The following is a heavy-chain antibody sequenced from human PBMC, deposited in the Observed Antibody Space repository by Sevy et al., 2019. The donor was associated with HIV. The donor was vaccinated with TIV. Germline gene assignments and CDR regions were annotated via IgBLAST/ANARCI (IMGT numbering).Heavy chain of an antibody. CDR3: ARDIGAGGNSETSSPPFFFYYFDS. D-gene: IGHD3-3*02. CDR2: ISWNSGSI. CDR1: GFSLDDYA. Sequence: GGSLRLSCAASGFSLDDYAMHWVRQSSWKGLEWVAGISWNSGSIGYADSVKGRFTISRDNARNTLYLQMNNMRSEDTALYYCARDIGAGGNSETSSPPFFFYYFDSWGQGTLVTVSS. J-gene: IGHJ4*02. V-gene: IGHV3-9*01.